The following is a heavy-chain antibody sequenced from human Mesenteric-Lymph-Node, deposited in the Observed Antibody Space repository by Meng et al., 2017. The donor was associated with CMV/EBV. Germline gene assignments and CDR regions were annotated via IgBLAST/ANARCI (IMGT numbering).Heavy chain of an antibody. J-gene: IGHJ5*02. CDR2: IKEDGGET. CDR1: GVRLSSYW. Sequence: AASGVRLSSYWMSWVRQAPGKGLEWVANIKEDGGETYYVDSVKGRFTISRDNAKNSLYLQMNSLRAEDTAVYYCARDRYLMVVRTIAWGQGTLVTVSS. V-gene: IGHV3-7*01. D-gene: IGHD2-15*01. CDR3: ARDRYLMVVRTIA.